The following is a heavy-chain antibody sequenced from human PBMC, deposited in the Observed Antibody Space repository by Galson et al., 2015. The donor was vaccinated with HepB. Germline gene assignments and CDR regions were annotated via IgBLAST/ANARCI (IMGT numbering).Heavy chain of an antibody. CDR3: ARPGYGSSTVYFLH. CDR2: IYPGNSDT. D-gene: IGHD6-6*01. Sequence: CKGSGYSFNSYWIGWVRQMPGKGLEWMGIIYPGNSDTRYSPSLQGRVTITADMSINTAYLQLNSLKAPDTAIYYCARPGYGSSTVYFLHWGQGTLVTVSS. V-gene: IGHV5-51*01. J-gene: IGHJ1*01. CDR1: GYSFNSYW.